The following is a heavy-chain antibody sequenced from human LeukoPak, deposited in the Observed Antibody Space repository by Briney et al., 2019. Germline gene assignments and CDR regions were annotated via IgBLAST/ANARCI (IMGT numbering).Heavy chain of an antibody. Sequence: GGSLRPSCAASGFTLSSYTMNWVRQAPGKGLEWVSYSSWSSSTIYYADSVKGRFTISRDNAKNSLYLQMNSLRAEDTAVYYCARDPPRGDFWSGAGRYYFDYWGQGTLVTVSS. CDR2: SSWSSSTI. J-gene: IGHJ4*02. CDR1: GFTLSSYT. CDR3: ARDPPRGDFWSGAGRYYFDY. V-gene: IGHV3-48*01. D-gene: IGHD3-3*01.